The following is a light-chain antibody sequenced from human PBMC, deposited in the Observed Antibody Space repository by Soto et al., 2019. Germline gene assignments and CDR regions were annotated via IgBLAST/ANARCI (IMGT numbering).Light chain of an antibody. V-gene: IGKV3-15*01. Sequence: EIVMTRSPATLSVSPGESATLSCRASQSVSSNLAWHQQKPGQAPRILMYDASTRATGISARFSGSGSGTEFTLTISSLQSEDFAVYYCQQYHNWPITFGQGTRPAIK. CDR2: DAS. CDR3: QQYHNWPIT. J-gene: IGKJ5*01. CDR1: QSVSSN.